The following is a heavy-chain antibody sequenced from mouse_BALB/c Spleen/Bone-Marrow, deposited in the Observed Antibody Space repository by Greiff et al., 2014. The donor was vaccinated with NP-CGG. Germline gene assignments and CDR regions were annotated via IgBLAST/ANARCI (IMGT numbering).Heavy chain of an antibody. D-gene: IGHD2-10*02. J-gene: IGHJ4*01. Sequence: QVPLKESGPGLVAPSQSLSITCTVSGFSLTGFGINWIRQPPGKGLEWLGMIWGDGTTDYNSALKSRLSINKDNSKSQVFLKMNSLQAGDTARYYCAREKYGNYYALDYWGQGTSATVSS. V-gene: IGHV2-6-7*01. CDR3: AREKYGNYYALDY. CDR2: IWGDGTT. CDR1: GFSLTGFG.